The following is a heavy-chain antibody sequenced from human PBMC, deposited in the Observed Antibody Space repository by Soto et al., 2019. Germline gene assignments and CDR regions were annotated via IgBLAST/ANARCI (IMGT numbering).Heavy chain of an antibody. Sequence: ASVKVSCKASGYTFTSYAMHWVRQAPGQRLEWMGWINAGNGNTKYSQKFQGRVTITRDTSASTAYMELSSLRSEDTAVYYYARDQWDCSGGSCYGFLQGFDPWGQGTLVTVSS. V-gene: IGHV1-3*01. CDR2: INAGNGNT. CDR1: GYTFTSYA. D-gene: IGHD2-15*01. J-gene: IGHJ5*02. CDR3: ARDQWDCSGGSCYGFLQGFDP.